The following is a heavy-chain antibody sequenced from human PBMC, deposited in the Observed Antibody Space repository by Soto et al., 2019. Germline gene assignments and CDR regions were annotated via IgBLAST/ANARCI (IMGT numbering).Heavy chain of an antibody. V-gene: IGHV3-15*01. D-gene: IGHD2-2*01. CDR3: TTDLSRADYYFEY. Sequence: GGSLRLSCASSVCTFSNAWMSCVRQSPGKGLEWVGRIKSETDGGTTDYAAPVKGRFTISRDDSKNTLYLQMNSLKTEDTAVYYCTTDLSRADYYFEYWGQGTLDIVS. CDR2: IKSETDGGTT. J-gene: IGHJ4*02. CDR1: VCTFSNAW.